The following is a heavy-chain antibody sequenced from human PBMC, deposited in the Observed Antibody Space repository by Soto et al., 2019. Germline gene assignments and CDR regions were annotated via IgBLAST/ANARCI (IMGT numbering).Heavy chain of an antibody. D-gene: IGHD4-17*01. J-gene: IGHJ4*02. CDR2: ISSSSSYI. Sequence: GWSLRLSCAASGFTFSSYSMNWVRQAPGKGLEWVSSISSSSSYIYYADSVKGRFTISRVNAKNSLYLQMNSLRAEDTAVYYCARDPDYGDLEYYFDYWGQGTLVTVSS. CDR1: GFTFSSYS. V-gene: IGHV3-21*01. CDR3: ARDPDYGDLEYYFDY.